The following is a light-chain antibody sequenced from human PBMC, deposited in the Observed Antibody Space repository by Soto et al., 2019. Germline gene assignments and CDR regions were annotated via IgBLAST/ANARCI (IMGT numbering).Light chain of an antibody. CDR3: QHCHGWPIT. CDR1: QSVSSH. CDR2: GAS. V-gene: IGKV3-15*01. Sequence: IVLTQSPATLSVSPGERANLSCRASQSVSSHLAWYQQKTGQPPRLLIYGASTRATGIPARFTGSGSGTEFSLTISRLQSEDFAVYYCQHCHGWPITFGQGTRLEI. J-gene: IGKJ5*01.